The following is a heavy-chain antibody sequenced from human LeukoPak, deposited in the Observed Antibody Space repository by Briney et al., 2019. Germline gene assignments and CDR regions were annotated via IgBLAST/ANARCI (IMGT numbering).Heavy chain of an antibody. CDR2: IYYSGST. CDR1: GGSISTSSYY. V-gene: IGHV4-39*07. Sequence: SETLSLTCTVSGGSISTSSYYWGWIRQPPGKGLEWIGNIYYSGSTYYNPSLKSRVTISVDTSKNQFSLKLSSVTAADTAVYYCAREIAGATTNWFDPWGQGTLVTVSS. J-gene: IGHJ5*02. D-gene: IGHD1-26*01. CDR3: AREIAGATTNWFDP.